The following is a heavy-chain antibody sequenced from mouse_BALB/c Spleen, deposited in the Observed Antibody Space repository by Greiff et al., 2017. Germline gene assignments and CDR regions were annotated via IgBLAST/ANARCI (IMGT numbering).Heavy chain of an antibody. CDR2: IWGDGST. D-gene: IGHD1-1*01. CDR1: GFSLTGYG. CDR3: ARALYYYGSSPCAY. J-gene: IGHJ3*01. V-gene: IGHV2-6-7*01. Sequence: QVQLKESGPGLVAPSQSLSITCTVSGFSLTGYGVNWVRQPPGKGLEWLGMIWGDGSTDYNSALKSRLSISKDNSKSQVFLKMNSLQTDDTARYYCARALYYYGSSPCAYWGQGTLVTVSA.